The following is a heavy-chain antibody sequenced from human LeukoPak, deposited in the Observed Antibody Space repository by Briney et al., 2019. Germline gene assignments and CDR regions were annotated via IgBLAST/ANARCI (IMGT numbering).Heavy chain of an antibody. CDR2: IIPMFGTA. V-gene: IGHV1-69*05. D-gene: IGHD1-26*01. CDR3: ARVFARGGEISGSYYYY. J-gene: IGHJ4*02. Sequence: PVKVSCKASGGTFSSYAISWVRQAPGQGLEWMGGIIPMFGTANYAQKFQSRVTSTTEESTSTAYMELSSLRSEDTAMYYCARVFARGGEISGSYYYYWGQGTLVTVSS. CDR1: GGTFSSYA.